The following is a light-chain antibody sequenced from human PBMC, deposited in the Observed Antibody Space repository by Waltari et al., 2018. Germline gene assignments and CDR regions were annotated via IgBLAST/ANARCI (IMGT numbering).Light chain of an antibody. Sequence: QSVLTQPPSASGARGQTVTISCSGTNSNIGRNSVFWYQPLPGTAPKLLIFRSNQRPSGVPDRFTGSKSGTSASLAIRGLRSEDEADYYCAAWDDSLSVSYVFGSGTKVTV. V-gene: IGLV1-47*01. J-gene: IGLJ1*01. CDR1: NSNIGRNS. CDR3: AAWDDSLSVSYV. CDR2: RSN.